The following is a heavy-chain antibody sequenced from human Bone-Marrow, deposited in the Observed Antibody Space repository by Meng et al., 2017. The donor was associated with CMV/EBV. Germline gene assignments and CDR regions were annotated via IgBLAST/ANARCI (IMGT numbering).Heavy chain of an antibody. CDR2: MNPNSGNT. D-gene: IGHD5-18*01. Sequence: ASVKVSCKASGYTFTSYDINWVRQATGQGLEWMGWMNPNSGNTGYAQKFQGRVTMTRNTSISKAYMELSSLRSEDTAVYYCARGLIDSYGPSYYFDYWGQGTLVTVSS. J-gene: IGHJ4*02. CDR3: ARGLIDSYGPSYYFDY. V-gene: IGHV1-8*01. CDR1: GYTFTSYD.